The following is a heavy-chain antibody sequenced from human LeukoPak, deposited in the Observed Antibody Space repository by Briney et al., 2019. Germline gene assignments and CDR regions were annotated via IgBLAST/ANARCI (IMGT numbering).Heavy chain of an antibody. CDR3: AGSNVEMATIGPYFDY. J-gene: IGHJ4*02. Sequence: GASVKVSCKASGYTFTSYAMHWVRQAPGQRLEWMGWINAGNGNTKYSQKFQGRVTITRDTSASTAYMELSSLRSEDTAVYYCAGSNVEMATIGPYFDYWGQGTLVTVSS. V-gene: IGHV1-3*01. CDR2: INAGNGNT. CDR1: GYTFTSYA. D-gene: IGHD5-24*01.